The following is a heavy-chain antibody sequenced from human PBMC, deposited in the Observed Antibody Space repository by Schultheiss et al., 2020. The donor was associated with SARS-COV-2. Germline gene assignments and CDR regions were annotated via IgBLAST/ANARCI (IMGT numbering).Heavy chain of an antibody. Sequence: VGSLRLSCAASGFTFSSYSMNWVRQAPGKGLEWVSSISSSSSYIYYADSVKGRFTISRDNAKNSLYLQMNSLRAEDTAVYYCARNRIAASGGDPMRYYYYYMDVWGKGTTVTVSS. CDR2: ISSSSSYI. CDR1: GFTFSSYS. V-gene: IGHV3-21*01. J-gene: IGHJ6*03. CDR3: ARNRIAASGGDPMRYYYYYMDV. D-gene: IGHD6-6*01.